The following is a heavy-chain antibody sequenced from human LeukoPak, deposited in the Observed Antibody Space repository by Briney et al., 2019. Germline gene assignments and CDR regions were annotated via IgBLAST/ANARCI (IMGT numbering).Heavy chain of an antibody. CDR3: ARLITSWNPFDY. CDR1: GFTFSSYW. D-gene: IGHD1-1*01. Sequence: PGGSLRLSCEASGFTFSSYWMTCVRQVPGKGLEWVANIKQDGSEKYYVDSVRGRFTMSRDNAQNSLYLQMNSLRAEDTAVYYCARLITSWNPFDYWGQGTLVTVSS. J-gene: IGHJ4*02. V-gene: IGHV3-7*05. CDR2: IKQDGSEK.